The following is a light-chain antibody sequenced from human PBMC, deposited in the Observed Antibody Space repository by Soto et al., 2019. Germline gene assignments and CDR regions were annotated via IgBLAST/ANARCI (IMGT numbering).Light chain of an antibody. CDR2: DVT. CDR3: SSYAGTHIV. CDR1: SSDVGGYDY. Sequence: QSVLTQPPSAPGSPGQSVTISCTGTSSDVGGYDYVSWYQQHPGKAPKLMIYDVTKRPSGVPDRFSGSKSANTASLTVSGLQAEDEADYYCSSYAGTHIVFGTGTKLTVL. V-gene: IGLV2-8*01. J-gene: IGLJ1*01.